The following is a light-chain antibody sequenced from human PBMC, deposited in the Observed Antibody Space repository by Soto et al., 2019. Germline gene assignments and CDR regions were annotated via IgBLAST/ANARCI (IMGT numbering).Light chain of an antibody. Sequence: DIQMTQSPSTLSASVGDRVTLTCRASQGISSWLAWYQQKPGKAPKLLIYKASSLHSGVPSRFSGSGSGTEFTLTINSLQPDDFATYYCQQYNSYSWTFGQGTTVDIK. CDR1: QGISSW. CDR2: KAS. CDR3: QQYNSYSWT. J-gene: IGKJ1*01. V-gene: IGKV1-5*03.